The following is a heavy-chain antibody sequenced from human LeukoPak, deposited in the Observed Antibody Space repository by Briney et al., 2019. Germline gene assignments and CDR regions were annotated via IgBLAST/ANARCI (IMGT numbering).Heavy chain of an antibody. Sequence: GGSLRLSCKGSGYNFASYWIGWVRQMPGKGLEWMGIIYPGDSDTRSSPSFQGQVTMSVDKSVNTAYLQWSSLKASDTAMHYCARTPGYSFYFDYWGLGTPVTVSS. V-gene: IGHV5-51*01. J-gene: IGHJ4*02. D-gene: IGHD5-18*01. CDR3: ARTPGYSFYFDY. CDR2: IYPGDSDT. CDR1: GYNFASYW.